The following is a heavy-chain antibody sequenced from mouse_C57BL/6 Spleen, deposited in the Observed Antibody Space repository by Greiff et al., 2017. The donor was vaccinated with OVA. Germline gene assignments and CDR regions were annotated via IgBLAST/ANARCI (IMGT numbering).Heavy chain of an antibody. J-gene: IGHJ2*01. CDR3: ARGDYFDY. Sequence: QVQLLQPGAELVRPGSSVKLSCKASGYTFTSYWMDWVKQRPGQGLEWIGNIYPSDSETHYNQKFKDKDTLTVDKSSSTAYMQLSSLTSEDAAVYYCARGDYFDYWGQGTTLTVSS. CDR2: IYPSDSET. V-gene: IGHV1-61*01. CDR1: GYTFTSYW.